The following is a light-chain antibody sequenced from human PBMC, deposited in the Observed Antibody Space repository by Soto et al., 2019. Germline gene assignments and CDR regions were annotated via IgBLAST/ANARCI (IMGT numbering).Light chain of an antibody. V-gene: IGKV1-5*03. CDR1: QNINSD. Sequence: DVQMTQSPSPLSASVGDRVTITCRASQNINSDLAWYQQKPGKAPQLLIYRASSLESGVPSRFIGSGSGTEFTLTITSLQPDDFATYYCQQHNNYWTFGHGTRVDIK. CDR3: QQHNNYWT. CDR2: RAS. J-gene: IGKJ1*01.